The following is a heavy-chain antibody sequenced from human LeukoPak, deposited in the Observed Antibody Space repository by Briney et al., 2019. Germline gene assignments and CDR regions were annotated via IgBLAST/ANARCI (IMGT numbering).Heavy chain of an antibody. J-gene: IGHJ6*03. D-gene: IGHD3-9*01. CDR2: ISSSGTTI. V-gene: IGHV3-48*03. CDR1: GFTFSSYE. Sequence: GALRLSCAASGFTFSSYEMNWVRQAPGKGLEWVSYISSSGTTIYYADSVKGRFTISRDNAKNSLYLQMNSLRAEDTAVYYCARDASKTLTETFYYYYYMDVWGKGTTVTISS. CDR3: ARDASKTLTETFYYYYYMDV.